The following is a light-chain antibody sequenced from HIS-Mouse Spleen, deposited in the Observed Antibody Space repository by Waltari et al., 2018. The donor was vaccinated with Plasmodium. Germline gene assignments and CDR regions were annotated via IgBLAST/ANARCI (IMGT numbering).Light chain of an antibody. CDR2: DAS. J-gene: IGKJ3*01. CDR3: QQYDNLPPLFT. V-gene: IGKV1-33*01. CDR1: QDISNY. Sequence: DIQMTQSPYTLSASVGDRVTITCQASQDISNYLNWYQQKPGKAPKLLIYDASKLETGVPSRFSGSGSGTDFTFTISSLQPEDIATYYCQQYDNLPPLFTFGPGTKVDIK.